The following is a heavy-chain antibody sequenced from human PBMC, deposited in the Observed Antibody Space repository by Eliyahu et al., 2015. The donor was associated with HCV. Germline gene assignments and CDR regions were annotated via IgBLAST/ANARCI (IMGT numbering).Heavy chain of an antibody. CDR3: ARSAYYYDSSGYHPTQAFDY. V-gene: IGHV1-69*04. Sequence: EVKKPGSSVKVSCKASGGTFSSYAISWVRQAPGQGLEWMGRXIPXLGIANYAQKFQGRXTITADKSTSTAYMELSSLRSEDTAVYYCARSAYYYDSSGYHPTQAFDYWGQGTLVTVSS. D-gene: IGHD3-22*01. CDR1: GGTFSSYA. J-gene: IGHJ4*02. CDR2: XIPXLGIA.